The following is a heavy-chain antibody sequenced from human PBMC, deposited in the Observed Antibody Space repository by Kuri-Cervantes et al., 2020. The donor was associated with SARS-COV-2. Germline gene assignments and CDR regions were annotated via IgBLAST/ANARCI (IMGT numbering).Heavy chain of an antibody. V-gene: IGHV3-21*01. CDR3: ARDRVVSDWAYYYYYYMDV. D-gene: IGHD6-19*01. CDR2: ISSSSSYI. Sequence: GESLKISCAASGFTFSSYSMNWVRQAPGKGLEWVSFISSSSSYIYYADTVKGRFTISRDNAKNSLYLQMNSLRAEDTAVYYCARDRVVSDWAYYYYYYMDVWGKGTMVTVSS. J-gene: IGHJ6*03. CDR1: GFTFSSYS.